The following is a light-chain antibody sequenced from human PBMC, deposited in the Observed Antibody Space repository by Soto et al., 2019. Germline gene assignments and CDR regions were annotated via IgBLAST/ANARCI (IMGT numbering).Light chain of an antibody. V-gene: IGLV2-14*01. CDR1: SSDVGGYDY. CDR3: SSYTTARTYV. Sequence: QSALTQPASVSGSPGQSITISCTGTSSDVGGYDYVSWYQQHPDKAPKFLIYEVTNRPSGVSHRFSGSKSGNTASLTISGLQAEDEADYYCSSYTTARTYVFGTGTKVTAL. J-gene: IGLJ1*01. CDR2: EVT.